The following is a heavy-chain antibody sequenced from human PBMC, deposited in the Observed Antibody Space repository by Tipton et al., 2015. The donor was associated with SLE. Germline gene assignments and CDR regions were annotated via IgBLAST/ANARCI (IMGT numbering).Heavy chain of an antibody. CDR3: AIGLAGTLFFDY. V-gene: IGHV1-18*01. J-gene: IGHJ4*02. CDR1: GYTFISYG. CDR2: ISAYNGNT. Sequence: QSGAEVKKPGASVKVSCKASGYTFISYGISWVRQAPGQGLEWMGWISAYNGNTNYAQKFQGRVTMTTDTSTSTAYMELRSLRSDDSAVYYCAIGLAGTLFFDYWGQGTLVTVSS. D-gene: IGHD6-19*01.